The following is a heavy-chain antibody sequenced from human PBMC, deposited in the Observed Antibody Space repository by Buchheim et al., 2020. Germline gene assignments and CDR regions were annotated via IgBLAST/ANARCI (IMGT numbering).Heavy chain of an antibody. CDR1: GGSFSGYY. CDR3: ARGYIVVVPAAIRYYYYYGMDV. Sequence: QVQLQQWGAGLLKPSETLSLTCAVYGGSFSGYYWSWIRQPPGKGLEWIGEINHSGSTNYNPSLKSRVTISVDTSKNQFSLKLISVTAADTAVYYCARGYIVVVPAAIRYYYYYGMDVWGQGTT. J-gene: IGHJ6*02. D-gene: IGHD2-2*01. V-gene: IGHV4-34*01. CDR2: INHSGST.